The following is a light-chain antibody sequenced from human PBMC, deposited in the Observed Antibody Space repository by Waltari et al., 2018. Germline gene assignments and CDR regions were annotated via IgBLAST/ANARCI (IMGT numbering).Light chain of an antibody. Sequence: QSALTQPATVSGSPGQSITISCTGTSSAFGGYNYVSWYQQHPGQAPKLIISAVSNRPSGVSNRFSGSKSGNTASLTISGLQTEDEADYYCSSYAGDITLLFGTGTKVSVL. CDR3: SSYAGDITLL. CDR1: SSAFGGYNY. J-gene: IGLJ1*01. CDR2: AVS. V-gene: IGLV2-14*01.